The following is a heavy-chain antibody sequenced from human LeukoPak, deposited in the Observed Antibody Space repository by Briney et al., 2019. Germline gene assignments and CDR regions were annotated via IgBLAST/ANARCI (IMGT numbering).Heavy chain of an antibody. CDR1: GYTFTGYY. V-gene: IGHV1-2*02. CDR2: INLNSGGT. Sequence: ASVKVSCKASGYTFTGYYLHWVRQAPGQGLEWMGWINLNSGGTNYAQKFQSRVTMTRDTSISTAYMELSRLRSDDTAVYYCARSPHILTGENFDYWGQRTLVTVSS. J-gene: IGHJ4*02. CDR3: ARSPHILTGENFDY. D-gene: IGHD3-9*01.